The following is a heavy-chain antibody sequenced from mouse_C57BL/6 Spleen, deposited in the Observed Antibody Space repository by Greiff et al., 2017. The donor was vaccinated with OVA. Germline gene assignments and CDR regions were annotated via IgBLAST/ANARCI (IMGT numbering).Heavy chain of an antibody. V-gene: IGHV2-5*01. Sequence: VQLQESGPGLVQPSQSLSITCTVSGFSLTSYGVHWVRQSPGTGLEWLGVIWRGGSTDYNAAFMSRLSITKDNSKSQVFFKMNSLQADDTAIYYCAKNGWDGGAMDYCGQGTSVTVST. CDR3: AKNGWDGGAMDY. CDR1: GFSLTSYG. D-gene: IGHD4-1*01. J-gene: IGHJ4*01. CDR2: IWRGGST.